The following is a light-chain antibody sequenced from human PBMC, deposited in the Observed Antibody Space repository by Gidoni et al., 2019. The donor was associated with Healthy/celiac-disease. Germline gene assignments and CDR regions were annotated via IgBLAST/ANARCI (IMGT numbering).Light chain of an antibody. CDR3: CSYAGSSTFVV. CDR2: EVS. Sequence: QSALTQPASVSGSPGQSINISCTGTSSDVGRYNLVHWYQQHPGKAPKLMIYEVSKRPSGVSNRFSGSKSGNTASLTISGLQAEDEADYYCCSYAGSSTFVVFGGGTKLTVL. J-gene: IGLJ2*01. CDR1: SSDVGRYNL. V-gene: IGLV2-23*02.